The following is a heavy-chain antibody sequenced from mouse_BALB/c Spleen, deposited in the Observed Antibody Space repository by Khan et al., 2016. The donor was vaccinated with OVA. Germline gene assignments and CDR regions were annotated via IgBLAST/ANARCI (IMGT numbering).Heavy chain of an antibody. J-gene: IGHJ3*01. CDR1: GYTFTSYW. CDR2: INPSDSET. V-gene: IGHV1-61*01. D-gene: IGHD2-2*01. Sequence: VQLVESGAELVRPGTSVKLSCKASGYTFTSYWMNWVKQRPGHGLTWIGKINPSDSETHYNQMFKDKATLTVDKSSSTAYIQLCRLTSEDSAVYYCARREKYGYDPSWFAYWGQGTLVTVSA. CDR3: ARREKYGYDPSWFAY.